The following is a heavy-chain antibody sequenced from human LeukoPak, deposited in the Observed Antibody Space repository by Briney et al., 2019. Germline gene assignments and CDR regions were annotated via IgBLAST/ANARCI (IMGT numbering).Heavy chain of an antibody. D-gene: IGHD3-16*01. CDR2: IKQDGSEK. CDR1: GFTFSYYC. CDR3: ARDLGHGDYYYYMDV. J-gene: IGHJ6*03. V-gene: IGHV3-7*01. Sequence: HGGSLRLSCAASGFTFSYYCMSWVRQAPGKGLEWVANIKQDGSEKYYVDSVKGRFTISRDNAKNSLYLQMNSLRAEDTAVYYCARDLGHGDYYYYMDVWGKGTTVTVSS.